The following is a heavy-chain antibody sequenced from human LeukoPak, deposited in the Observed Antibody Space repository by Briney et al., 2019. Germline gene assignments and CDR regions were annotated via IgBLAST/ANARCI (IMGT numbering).Heavy chain of an antibody. CDR3: ASTRFVNWIHVGYMDV. Sequence: SETLSHTCTVSGGSIRSSNYYWGWIRQSPGKGLEWIGSIYYTGSTYYNPSLKSRVTISLDTSKNQFSLKLTSVTAADTAVYYCASTRFVNWIHVGYMDVWGKGTTVTVSS. CDR2: IYYTGST. V-gene: IGHV4-39*07. D-gene: IGHD5-18*01. J-gene: IGHJ6*03. CDR1: GGSIRSSNYY.